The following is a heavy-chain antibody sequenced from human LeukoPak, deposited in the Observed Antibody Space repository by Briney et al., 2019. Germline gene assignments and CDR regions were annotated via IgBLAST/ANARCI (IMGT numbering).Heavy chain of an antibody. CDR3: ARFMAGIDY. J-gene: IGHJ4*02. D-gene: IGHD3-3*01. CDR1: GFTFSSYG. CDR2: ISSTGTP. V-gene: IGHV3-23*01. Sequence: GGTLRLSCAASGFTFSSYGMSWVRQAPGKGLEWVSGISSTGTPYYADSVKGRFTISRDNSKNTLYLQMNSLRAKDTAVYYCARFMAGIDYRGERNL.